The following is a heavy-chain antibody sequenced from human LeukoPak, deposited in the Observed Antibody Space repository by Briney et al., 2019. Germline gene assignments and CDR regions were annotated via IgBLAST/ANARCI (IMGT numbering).Heavy chain of an antibody. J-gene: IGHJ2*01. CDR1: GFTFSIYW. CDR2: IKPDGSWK. Sequence: PGGSLRLSCAASGFTFSIYWMIWVRQAPGKGLEWVANIKPDGSWKSYVDSVKGRFIISRDNAKKSLYLEMNSLRAEDTAVYYCASPLVESSGNVHFGLWGRGTLVTVSS. V-gene: IGHV3-7*05. D-gene: IGHD4-23*01. CDR3: ASPLVESSGNVHFGL.